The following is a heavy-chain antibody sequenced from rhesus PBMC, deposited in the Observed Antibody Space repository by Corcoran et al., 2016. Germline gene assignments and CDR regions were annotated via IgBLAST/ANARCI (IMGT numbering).Heavy chain of an antibody. CDR3: ARVLRNPYWYFDL. D-gene: IGHD2-2*01. CDR2: IFGSSTST. J-gene: IGHJ2*01. Sequence: QVQLQESGPGVVKPSETLSLTCAVSGGSLSDSYRWSWIRQPPGKGLEWIGYIFGSSTSTNYNPSLKSRVTISKDTSKNQFSLRLSSVTAADTAVYYCARVLRNPYWYFDLWGPGTPITISS. V-gene: IGHV4S10*01. CDR1: GGSLSDSYR.